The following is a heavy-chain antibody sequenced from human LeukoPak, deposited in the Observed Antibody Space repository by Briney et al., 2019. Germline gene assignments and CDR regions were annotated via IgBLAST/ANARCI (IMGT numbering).Heavy chain of an antibody. D-gene: IGHD3-22*01. CDR3: ARYDSSGSLDY. CDR1: GGSISSYY. V-gene: IGHV4-59*08. J-gene: IGHJ4*02. CDR2: IYYSGST. Sequence: SETLSLSCTVSGGSISSYYWSWIRQPPGKGLEWIGYIYYSGSTNYNPSLKSRVTISVDTSKNQFSLKLSSVTAADTAVYYCARYDSSGSLDYWGQGTLVTVSS.